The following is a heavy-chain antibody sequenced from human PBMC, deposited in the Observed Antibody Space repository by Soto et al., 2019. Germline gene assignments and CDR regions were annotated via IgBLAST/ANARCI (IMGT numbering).Heavy chain of an antibody. J-gene: IGHJ6*02. V-gene: IGHV1-69*13. CDR1: GGTFSSYA. CDR3: ARADYDFWSGYGYYYYGMDV. D-gene: IGHD3-3*01. CDR2: IIPIFGTA. Sequence: SVKVSCKASGGTFSSYAISWVRQAPGQGLEWMGGIIPIFGTANYAQKFQGRVTITADESTSAAYVELSSLRSEDTAVYYCARADYDFWSGYGYYYYGMDVWG.